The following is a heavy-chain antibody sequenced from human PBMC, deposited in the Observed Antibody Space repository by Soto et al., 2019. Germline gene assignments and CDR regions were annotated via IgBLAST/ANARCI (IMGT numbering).Heavy chain of an antibody. CDR2: IYPDDSDT. CDR3: ARRHDYNFDY. D-gene: IGHD4-4*01. CDR1: EYRFTSYW. J-gene: IGHJ4*02. V-gene: IGHV5-51*01. Sequence: PGESLKISCTGSEYRFTSYWIGWVRQMPGKGLEWMGIIYPDDSDTRYSPSFQGQVTISADKSISTAYLQWTSLKASDTAMYYCARRHDYNFDYWGQVTQVTVSS.